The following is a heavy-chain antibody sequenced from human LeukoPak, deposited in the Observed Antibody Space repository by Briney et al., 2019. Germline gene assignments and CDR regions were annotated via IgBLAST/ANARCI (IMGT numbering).Heavy chain of an antibody. CDR1: GFTFSSYA. CDR2: ISGSGGST. D-gene: IGHD6-19*01. Sequence: PGGSLRLSCAASGFTFSSYAMSWVRQAPGKGLEWVSAISGSGGSTYYADSVKGRFTISRDNSKNTLYLQMNSLRAEDTAVYYCAKSLKVAVAGISPEVGYWGQGTLVTVSS. V-gene: IGHV3-23*01. CDR3: AKSLKVAVAGISPEVGY. J-gene: IGHJ4*02.